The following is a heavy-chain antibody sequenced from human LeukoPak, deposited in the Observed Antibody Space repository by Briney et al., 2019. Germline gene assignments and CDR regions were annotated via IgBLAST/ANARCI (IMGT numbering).Heavy chain of an antibody. D-gene: IGHD3-22*01. J-gene: IGHJ4*02. CDR1: GFXYSNYG. Sequence: GGSLRLSCAASGFXYSNYGMHWVRQAPGKGLEWAAVISYEGSDKYYADSVKGRFTISRDNSKNTLYLQMNSLKADDTAVYYCARDYYDSSGYYFLDYWGQGTLVTVSS. CDR2: ISYEGSDK. V-gene: IGHV3-30*03. CDR3: ARDYYDSSGYYFLDY.